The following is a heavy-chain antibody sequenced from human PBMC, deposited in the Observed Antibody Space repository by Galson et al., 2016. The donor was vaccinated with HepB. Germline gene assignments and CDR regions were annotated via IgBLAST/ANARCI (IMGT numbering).Heavy chain of an antibody. CDR3: ARKHGADSV. Sequence: SCKASGYTFTGYYMHWVRQAPGQGLEWMGWINANSGATNYPHKFQGRVTINRDTPATTIFMEVRSLTSEDTAVYFCARKHGADSVWGQGTLVTVSS. V-gene: IGHV1-2*07. D-gene: IGHD4-23*01. J-gene: IGHJ4*02. CDR2: INANSGAT. CDR1: GYTFTGYY.